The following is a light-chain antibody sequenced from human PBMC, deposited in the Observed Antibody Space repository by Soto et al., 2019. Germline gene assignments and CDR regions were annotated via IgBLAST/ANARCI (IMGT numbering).Light chain of an antibody. V-gene: IGLV2-8*01. CDR2: EVI. CDR3: SSYSGSDNFVV. J-gene: IGLJ2*01. Sequence: QSVLTQPPSASGSPGQSVTISCAGTSSDVGGYNFVSWYQQHPGKVPKLMIYEVIKRPSGVPGRFSGSKSGNTASLTVSGLHAEDEADYYCSSYSGSDNFVVFGGGTKLTVL. CDR1: SSDVGGYNF.